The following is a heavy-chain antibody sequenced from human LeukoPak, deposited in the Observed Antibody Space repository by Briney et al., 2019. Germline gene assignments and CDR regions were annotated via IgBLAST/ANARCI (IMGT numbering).Heavy chain of an antibody. V-gene: IGHV3-9*03. CDR2: ISWNSGGI. Sequence: GGSLRLSCAASGFTFDDYAMHWVRQAPGKGLEWVSGISWNSGGIGYADSVKGRFTISRDNAKNSLYLQMNSLRAEDMALYYCAKATPGIAVAGSFDYWGQGTLVTVSS. CDR1: GFTFDDYA. J-gene: IGHJ4*02. CDR3: AKATPGIAVAGSFDY. D-gene: IGHD6-19*01.